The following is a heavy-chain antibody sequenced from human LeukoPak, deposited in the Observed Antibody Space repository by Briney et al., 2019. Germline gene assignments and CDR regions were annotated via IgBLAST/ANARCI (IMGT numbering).Heavy chain of an antibody. Sequence: GGSLRLSCAASGFAFSSYWMSWVRQAPGKGLEWVANIKQDGSEKYYVDSVKGRFTISRDNSKNTLYLQMNSLRAEDTAVYYCARDRGYSSLGYFDYWGQGTLVTVSS. CDR1: GFAFSSYW. J-gene: IGHJ4*02. D-gene: IGHD5-18*01. CDR2: IKQDGSEK. V-gene: IGHV3-7*01. CDR3: ARDRGYSSLGYFDY.